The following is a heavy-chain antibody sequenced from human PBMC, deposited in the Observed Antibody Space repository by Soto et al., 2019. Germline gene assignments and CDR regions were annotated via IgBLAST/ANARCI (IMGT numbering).Heavy chain of an antibody. V-gene: IGHV4-30-2*01. J-gene: IGHJ4*02. D-gene: IGHD4-17*01. CDR3: ARGGDGDYNY. CDR2: MYHSGST. Sequence: QLQLQESGSGLVKPSQTLSLTCAVSGGSISSGDYSWSWIRQPPGKGPEWIGYMYHSGSTYYNPSLKSQVTISLDRSKNQFSLKLSSVTAADTAVYYCARGGDGDYNYWGQGTLVTVSS. CDR1: GGSISSGDYS.